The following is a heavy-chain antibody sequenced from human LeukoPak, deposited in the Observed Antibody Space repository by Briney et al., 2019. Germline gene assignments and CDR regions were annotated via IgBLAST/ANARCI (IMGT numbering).Heavy chain of an antibody. CDR2: IIPIFGTA. Sequence: SVKVSCKASGGTFSSYAISWVRQAPGQGLEWMGGIIPIFGTANYAQKFQGRVTVTADKSTSTAYMELSSLRSEDTAVYYCARMSGNVVVPAGTLGYYYYYGMDVWGKGTTVTVSS. CDR3: ARMSGNVVVPAGTLGYYYYYGMDV. V-gene: IGHV1-69*06. CDR1: GGTFSSYA. D-gene: IGHD2-2*01. J-gene: IGHJ6*04.